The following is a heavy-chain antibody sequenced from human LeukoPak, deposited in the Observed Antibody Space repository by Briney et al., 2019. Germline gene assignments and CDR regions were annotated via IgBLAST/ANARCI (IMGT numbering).Heavy chain of an antibody. CDR3: ARDQRYYDSSGHLDY. V-gene: IGHV1-46*01. CDR1: GYTFIGYY. D-gene: IGHD3-22*01. Sequence: GASVKVSCKASGYTFIGYYIHWVRQAPGQGLEWMGIINPSGGRTSYAQKFQGRVTMTRDTSTSTVYMELSSLRSEDTAVYYCARDQRYYDSSGHLDYWGQGTLVTVSS. J-gene: IGHJ4*02. CDR2: INPSGGRT.